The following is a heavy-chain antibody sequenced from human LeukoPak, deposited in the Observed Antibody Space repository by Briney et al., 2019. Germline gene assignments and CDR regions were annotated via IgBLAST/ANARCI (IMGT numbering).Heavy chain of an antibody. CDR2: LYYSGST. J-gene: IGHJ4*02. CDR1: GGSISSYY. V-gene: IGHV4-59*08. CDR3: ARLSSGSGYTYYFDS. D-gene: IGHD3-22*01. Sequence: SETLSLTCTVSGGSISSYYWSWIRQPPGKGLEWIRYLYYSGSTNYNPSLKSRLTISVDTSKNQFSLKLSSVTAADTAVYFCARLSSGSGYTYYFDSWGQGTLVTVSS.